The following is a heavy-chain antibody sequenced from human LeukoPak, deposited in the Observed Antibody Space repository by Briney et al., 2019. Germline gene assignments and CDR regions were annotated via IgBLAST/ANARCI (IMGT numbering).Heavy chain of an antibody. CDR2: IYYSGST. CDR1: GGSISSGDYY. Sequence: SETLSLTCTVSGGSISSGDYYWSWIRQPPGKGLEWIGYIYYSGSTYYNPSLKSRVTISVDTSKNQFSLKLSSVTAADTAVYYCARERGIAARNWFDPWGQGTLVTVSS. V-gene: IGHV4-30-4*08. J-gene: IGHJ5*02. D-gene: IGHD6-13*01. CDR3: ARERGIAARNWFDP.